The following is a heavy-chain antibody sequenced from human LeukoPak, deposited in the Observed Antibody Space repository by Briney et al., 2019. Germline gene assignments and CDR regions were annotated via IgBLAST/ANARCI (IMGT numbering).Heavy chain of an antibody. J-gene: IGHJ4*02. Sequence: SETLSLTCDLYGGSFSDYYWSWIRQPPGKGLEWIGEINHSGSTNYNPSLKSRVTISVDTSKNQFSLKLSSVTAADTAVYYCARRITVVYYFDYWGQGTPVTVSS. D-gene: IGHD2-8*02. CDR3: ARRITVVYYFDY. CDR2: INHSGST. CDR1: GGSFSDYY. V-gene: IGHV4-34*01.